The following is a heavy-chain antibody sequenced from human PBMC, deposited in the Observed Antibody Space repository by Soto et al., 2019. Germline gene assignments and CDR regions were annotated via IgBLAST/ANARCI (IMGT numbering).Heavy chain of an antibody. J-gene: IGHJ4*02. V-gene: IGHV3-48*02. CDR3: AREDQALYALDQ. CDR2: ISNNGDTI. D-gene: IGHD3-16*01. CDR1: GFTFSSYN. Sequence: EVQLVESGGGLVQPGGSLRLSCAASGFTFSSYNMNWVRQAPGKGLEWVSYISNNGDTIYYADSLKGRFTISRDNAKNSLILQMNSLRDEDTAVYYCAREDQALYALDQWGQGTLVTVSS.